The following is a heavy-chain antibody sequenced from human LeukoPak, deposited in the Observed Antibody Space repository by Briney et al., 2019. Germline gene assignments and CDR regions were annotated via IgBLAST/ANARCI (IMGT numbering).Heavy chain of an antibody. CDR3: ARGGAARPDY. CDR2: ISSSSSAI. V-gene: IGHV3-48*01. J-gene: IGHJ4*02. D-gene: IGHD6-6*01. Sequence: GGSLRLSCAASGFTFSSYGINWVRQTPGKGLEWVSCISSSSSAINYADSVRGRFTISRDNAKNSLYLQMNSLRPEDTAVYYCARGGAARPDYWGQGTLVTVSS. CDR1: GFTFSSYG.